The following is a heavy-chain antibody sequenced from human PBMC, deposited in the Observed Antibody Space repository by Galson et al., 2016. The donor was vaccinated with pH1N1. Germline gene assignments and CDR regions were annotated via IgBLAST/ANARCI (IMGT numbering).Heavy chain of an antibody. D-gene: IGHD7-27*01. CDR2: LYSSGST. CDR3: TAYNWGSPFDV. V-gene: IGHV3-53*01. Sequence: SLRLSCAVSGFPVSSTYMSWVRQAPGKGLEWVSVLYSSGSTYYGDSVKGRFTISRDTSNNTLFLQMNSLGAEDTAMYYCTAYNWGSPFDVWGQGAMVTV. CDR1: GFPVSSTY. J-gene: IGHJ3*01.